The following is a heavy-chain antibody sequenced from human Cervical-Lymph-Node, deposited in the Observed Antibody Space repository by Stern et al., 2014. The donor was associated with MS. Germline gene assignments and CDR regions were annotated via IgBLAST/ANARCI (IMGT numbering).Heavy chain of an antibody. D-gene: IGHD6-6*01. CDR1: GGTFSSYA. Sequence: DQLVESGAELKKPGSSVKVSCKASGGTFSSYAISWVRQAPGQGLEWMGGIIPIFGTANYAQKFQGRVTITADESTSTAYMELSSLRSEDTAVYYCARAPEYSSSSGEGFDYWGQGTLVTVSS. J-gene: IGHJ4*02. CDR3: ARAPEYSSSSGEGFDY. V-gene: IGHV1-69*01. CDR2: IIPIFGTA.